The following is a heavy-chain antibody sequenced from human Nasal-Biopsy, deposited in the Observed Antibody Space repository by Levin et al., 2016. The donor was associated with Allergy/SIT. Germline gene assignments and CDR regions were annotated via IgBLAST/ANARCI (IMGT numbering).Heavy chain of an antibody. CDR2: LKSIADGGTT. J-gene: IGHJ4*01. V-gene: IGHV3-15*01. CDR3: TSRAY. Sequence: GGSLRLSCAASGLTLSNVMMTWIRRTPEKGLDWVGRLKSIADGGTTDYAAPVKGRFTIARDDALNTFYLQMNSLKTEDTGVYYCTSRAYWGQGIMVTVSS. CDR1: GLTLSNVM.